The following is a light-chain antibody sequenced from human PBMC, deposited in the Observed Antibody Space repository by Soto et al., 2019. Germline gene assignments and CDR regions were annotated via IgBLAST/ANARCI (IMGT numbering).Light chain of an antibody. Sequence: ESVLTQSPGTLSLSPGDRATLSCGASQSVRSGHLAWYQQKPGQAPRLVIYDASTRATGIPDRFSGGGSGTDFTLTISRVEPEDFAVYYCHQYGRSASSITFGPGTKVEIK. CDR3: HQYGRSASSIT. V-gene: IGKV3-20*01. CDR2: DAS. J-gene: IGKJ3*01. CDR1: QSVRSGH.